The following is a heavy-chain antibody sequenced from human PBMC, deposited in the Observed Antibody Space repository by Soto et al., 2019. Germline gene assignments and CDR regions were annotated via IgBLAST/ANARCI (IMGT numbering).Heavy chain of an antibody. Sequence: GGSLRLSCAAAGFAFSTYAMTWVRQAPGKGLEWVSVISSSGSTIYYADSVKGRFTISRDNAKNSLYLQMNSLRAEDTAVYYCARIGSTMIVVYGMDVWGQGTTVTVSS. V-gene: IGHV3-48*03. J-gene: IGHJ6*02. CDR3: ARIGSTMIVVYGMDV. D-gene: IGHD3-22*01. CDR2: ISSSGSTI. CDR1: GFAFSTYA.